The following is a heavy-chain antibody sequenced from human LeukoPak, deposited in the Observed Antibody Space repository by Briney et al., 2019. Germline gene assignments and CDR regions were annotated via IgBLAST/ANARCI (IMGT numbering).Heavy chain of an antibody. CDR1: GGTFSSYA. CDR2: IIPILGAA. CDR3: ARDGAYYDSSGYFYGVKIDV. J-gene: IGHJ6*04. V-gene: IGHV1-69*13. Sequence: SVKVSCKASGGTFSSYAISWVRQAAGQGGEWMGGIIPILGAANYAQKFQGRVTITADESTSTDYMELSRLRSEETAVYYCARDGAYYDSSGYFYGVKIDVWGKGTTVTVSS. D-gene: IGHD3-22*01.